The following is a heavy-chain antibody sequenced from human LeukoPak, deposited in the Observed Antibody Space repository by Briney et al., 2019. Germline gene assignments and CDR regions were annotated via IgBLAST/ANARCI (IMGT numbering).Heavy chain of an antibody. CDR1: GFSLDDYA. Sequence: GGSLRLSCAASGFSLDDYAMHWVRQAPGQGLEWVSSISWDGRNMAYAASVKGRFAISRDNAQNSLYLQMYSLKIEDTAFYYCIRDMGFDLLKDAFDLWGQGMLVTVSS. CDR3: IRDMGFDLLKDAFDL. J-gene: IGHJ3*01. D-gene: IGHD1-26*01. V-gene: IGHV3-9*01. CDR2: ISWDGRNM.